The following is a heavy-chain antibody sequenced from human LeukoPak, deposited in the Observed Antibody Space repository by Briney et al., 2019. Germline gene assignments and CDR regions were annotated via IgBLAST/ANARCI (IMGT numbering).Heavy chain of an antibody. Sequence: PGGSLRLSCAASGFTFSSYAMSWVRQAPGKGLEWVSSISGSGDSTYYADSVKGRFTISRDNSKNTLYLQMNSLRAEDTAVYYCAKGSHYGSGSYSDYWGQGTLVTVSS. V-gene: IGHV3-23*01. D-gene: IGHD3-10*01. CDR1: GFTFSSYA. CDR3: AKGSHYGSGSYSDY. J-gene: IGHJ4*02. CDR2: ISGSGDST.